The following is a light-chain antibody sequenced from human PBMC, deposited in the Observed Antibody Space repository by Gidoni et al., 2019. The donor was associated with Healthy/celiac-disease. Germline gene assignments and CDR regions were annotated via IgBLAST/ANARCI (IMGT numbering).Light chain of an antibody. J-gene: IGKJ5*01. CDR3: QQSYSTPIT. CDR1: QSISSY. Sequence: DIQMTQSPSSLSASVGDRVTITCRASQSISSYLNWYQQKPGKAPKLLIYAASSLQSGVPSRFSCSGSGTDYTLTISSLQPEDFATYYGQQSYSTPITFGQXTRLEIK. CDR2: AAS. V-gene: IGKV1-39*01.